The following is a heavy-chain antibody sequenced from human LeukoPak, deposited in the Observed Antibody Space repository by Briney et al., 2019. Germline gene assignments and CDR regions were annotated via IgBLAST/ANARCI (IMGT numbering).Heavy chain of an antibody. V-gene: IGHV4-34*01. J-gene: IGHJ4*02. D-gene: IGHD1-26*01. CDR3: ARGGWEPFDY. CDR1: GGSFSGYY. CDR2: INHSGST. Sequence: PSETLSLTCAVYGGSFSGYYWSWIRQPPGKGLEGIGEINHSGSTNYNPSLKSRVTISVDTSKNQFSLKLSSVTAADTAVYYCARGGWEPFDYWGQGTLVTVSS.